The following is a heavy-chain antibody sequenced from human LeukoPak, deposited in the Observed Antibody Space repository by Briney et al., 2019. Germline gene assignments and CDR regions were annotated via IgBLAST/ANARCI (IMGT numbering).Heavy chain of an antibody. V-gene: IGHV3-43*02. CDR3: AKDIRGDGYNSRFDY. D-gene: IGHD5-24*01. Sequence: GGSLRLSCAASGFAFDDYAMHWVRQAPGTGLEWVSLISEDGGSTYYADSVKGRFTISRDNSKNSLYLQVNSLRTEDTALYYCAKDIRGDGYNSRFDYWGQGTLVTVSP. CDR2: ISEDGGST. CDR1: GFAFDDYA. J-gene: IGHJ4*02.